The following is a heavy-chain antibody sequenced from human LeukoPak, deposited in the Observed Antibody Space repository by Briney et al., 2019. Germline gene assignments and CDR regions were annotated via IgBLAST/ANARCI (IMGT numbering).Heavy chain of an antibody. CDR1: GFTFSSYG. Sequence: GGSLRLSCAASGFTFSSYGMHWVRQAPGKGLEWVAFIRYDGSNKYYADSVKGRFTISRDNSKNTLYLQMNSLRAEDTAVYYCAKGAVTTVNGYFQHWGQGTLVTVSS. CDR3: AKGAVTTVNGYFQH. J-gene: IGHJ1*01. CDR2: IRYDGSNK. V-gene: IGHV3-30*02. D-gene: IGHD4-17*01.